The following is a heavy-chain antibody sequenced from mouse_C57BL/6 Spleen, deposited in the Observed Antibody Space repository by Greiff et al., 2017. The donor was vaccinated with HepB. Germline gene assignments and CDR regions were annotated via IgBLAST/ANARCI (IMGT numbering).Heavy chain of an antibody. CDR2: ISSGGSYT. D-gene: IGHD2-2*01. Sequence: EVQRVESGGDLVKPGGSLKLSCAASGFTFSSYGMSWVRQTPDKRLEWVATISSGGSYTYYPDSVKGRFTISRDNAKNTLYLQMSSLKSEDTAMYYCARPGGYDDGSWFAYWGQGTLVTVSA. J-gene: IGHJ3*01. CDR3: ARPGGYDDGSWFAY. CDR1: GFTFSSYG. V-gene: IGHV5-6*01.